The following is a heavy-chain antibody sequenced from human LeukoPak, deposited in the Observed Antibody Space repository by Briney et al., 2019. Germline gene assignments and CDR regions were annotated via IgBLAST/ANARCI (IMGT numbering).Heavy chain of an antibody. J-gene: IGHJ5*02. V-gene: IGHV4-30-2*01. CDR1: GGSISSGGYS. CDR2: IYHSGST. CDR3: ARWGFIAAAGTECFDP. D-gene: IGHD6-13*01. Sequence: PSETLSLTCAVSGGSISSGGYSWSWIRQPPGKGLEWIGYIYHSGSTYYNPSLKSRVTTSVDRSKNQFSLKLSSVTAADTAVYYCARWGFIAAAGTECFDPWGQGTLVTVSS.